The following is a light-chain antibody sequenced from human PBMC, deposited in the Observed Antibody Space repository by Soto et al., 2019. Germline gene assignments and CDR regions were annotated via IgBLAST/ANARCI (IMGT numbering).Light chain of an antibody. V-gene: IGLV2-14*01. CDR2: EVD. CDR3: SSYSSSSTWV. J-gene: IGLJ3*02. CDR1: SSDVGGYNF. Sequence: QSALTQPASVSGSPGQSITISCTGTSSDVGGYNFVSWYQQHPGEAPKLMIYEVDYRPSGVSNRFSGSRSGNTASLTISGLQAEDEADYYCSSYSSSSTWVFVGGTKVTVL.